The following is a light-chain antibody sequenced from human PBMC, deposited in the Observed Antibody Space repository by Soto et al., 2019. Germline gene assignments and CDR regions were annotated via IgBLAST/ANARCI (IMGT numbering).Light chain of an antibody. Sequence: IQMTQSPSSLSASVGDTVTITCRASQPIDRYVNWFQQKSGQAPKLLMNAASTLRSGVPSRFSASGSGTDFTLTISSLQPEDYATYYCQQSYNAPFNFGPGTKVDIK. CDR2: AAS. CDR3: QQSYNAPFN. J-gene: IGKJ3*01. V-gene: IGKV1-39*01. CDR1: QPIDRY.